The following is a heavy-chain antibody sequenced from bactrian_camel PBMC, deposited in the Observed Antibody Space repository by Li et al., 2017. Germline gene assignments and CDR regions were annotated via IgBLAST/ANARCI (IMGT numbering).Heavy chain of an antibody. CDR2: VKSSGGST. D-gene: IGHD3*01. CDR1: GFTFSDHD. Sequence: DVQLVESGGGSVQPGGSLRLSCAASGFTFSDHDMSWVRQIPGKGLEWVSSVKSSGGSTYFADSVEGRFTISRDNAKNTLYLQLDSLKPEDTAMYYCAAAQYCYSAHWSVGREVASGKGTQVTVS. J-gene: IGHJ4*01. V-gene: IGHV3S40*01.